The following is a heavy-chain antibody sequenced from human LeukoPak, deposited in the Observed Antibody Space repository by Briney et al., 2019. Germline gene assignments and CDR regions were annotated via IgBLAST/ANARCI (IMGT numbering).Heavy chain of an antibody. CDR3: ARGYYDSSGSYYFDY. Sequence: SETLSLTCTVSGCSISSYYWSWIRQPPGKGLEWIGYIYYSGSTNYNPSLKSRVTISVDTSKNQFSLKLSSVTAADTAVYYCARGYYDSSGSYYFDYWGQGTLVTVSP. V-gene: IGHV4-59*01. CDR1: GCSISSYY. J-gene: IGHJ4*02. CDR2: IYYSGST. D-gene: IGHD3-22*01.